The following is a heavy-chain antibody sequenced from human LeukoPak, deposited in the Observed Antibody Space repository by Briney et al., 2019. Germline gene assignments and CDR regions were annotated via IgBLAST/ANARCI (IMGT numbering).Heavy chain of an antibody. CDR1: GYTFTGYY. D-gene: IGHD4-17*01. Sequence: SCKASGYTFTGYYMHWVRQAPGKGLEYVSAISSNGGSTYYANSVKGRFTISRDNSKNTLYLQMGSLRAEDMAVYYCARSDYGDDNEYFQHWGQGTLVTVSS. J-gene: IGHJ1*01. V-gene: IGHV3-64*01. CDR2: ISSNGGST. CDR3: ARSDYGDDNEYFQH.